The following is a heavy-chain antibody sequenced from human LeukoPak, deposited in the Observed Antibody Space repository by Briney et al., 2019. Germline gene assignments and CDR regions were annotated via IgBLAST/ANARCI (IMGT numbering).Heavy chain of an antibody. Sequence: SETLSLTCTASGGSISSYYWSWIRQPPGKGLEWIGYIYTSGTTNYNPSLKSRLTISVDTSKNQFSLKLNSVTATDTAVYYCARGYSSSSPFDYWGQGTLVTVSS. CDR1: GGSISSYY. V-gene: IGHV4-4*09. CDR3: ARGYSSSSPFDY. D-gene: IGHD6-13*01. J-gene: IGHJ4*02. CDR2: IYTSGTT.